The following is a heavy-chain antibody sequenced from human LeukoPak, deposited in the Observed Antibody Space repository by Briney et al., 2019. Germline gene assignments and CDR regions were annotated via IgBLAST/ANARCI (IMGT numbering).Heavy chain of an antibody. Sequence: ASVKVSCKASGGTFSSYSNSWVRQAPGQGLGWMGRINPNSGGKNYAQKFQGRVTMTRDRSISTAYMELSRLRSDDTAVYYCASVTELGYCSGGSCYYDYWGQGTLVTVS. CDR1: GGTFSSYS. CDR2: INPNSGGK. CDR3: ASVTELGYCSGGSCYYDY. V-gene: IGHV1-2*06. J-gene: IGHJ4*02. D-gene: IGHD2-15*01.